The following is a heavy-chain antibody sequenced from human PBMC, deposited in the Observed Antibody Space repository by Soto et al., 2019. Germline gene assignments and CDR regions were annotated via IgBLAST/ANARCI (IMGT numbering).Heavy chain of an antibody. CDR2: VSGRGGDT. Sequence: EVHLLQSGGGLVQPGGSLRLSCAASGFSFSSFALSWVRQSPGKGLEWVAAVSGRGGDTYYANYVKGLFTISRDNSQNTLFLQMDSLRAEESAIYYCAKDPNYDFRSGFAAVYFDYWGQGTLVTVSS. CDR3: AKDPNYDFRSGFAAVYFDY. D-gene: IGHD3-3*01. CDR1: GFSFSSFA. J-gene: IGHJ4*02. V-gene: IGHV3-23*01.